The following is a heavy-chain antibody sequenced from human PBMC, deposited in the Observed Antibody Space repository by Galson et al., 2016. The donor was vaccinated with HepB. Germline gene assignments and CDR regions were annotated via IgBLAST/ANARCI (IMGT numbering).Heavy chain of an antibody. J-gene: IGHJ1*01. V-gene: IGHV1-46*01. D-gene: IGHD4-23*01. Sequence: SVKVSCKASGFTFTSYYFHWVRQAPGQGLEWMGVINPSNNVATYAQKFQGRLTMTRDTSTSTVYMELRSLRSEDTAVYYCARVVGRGGNEEYFQYWGQGTLVTVSS. CDR3: ARVVGRGGNEEYFQY. CDR2: INPSNNVA. CDR1: GFTFTSYY.